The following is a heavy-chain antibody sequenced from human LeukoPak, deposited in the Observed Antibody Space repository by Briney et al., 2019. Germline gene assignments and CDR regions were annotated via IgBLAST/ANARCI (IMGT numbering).Heavy chain of an antibody. J-gene: IGHJ4*02. V-gene: IGHV2-70*01. CDR2: IDWDNDK. D-gene: IGHD3-22*01. CDR3: ARTRTYYYDSGGGAYFDY. CDR1: GFSLSTSGMC. Sequence: SAPTLVYPTYTLTLTCNYSGFSLSTSGMCVSWIRQPPGKALEWLAFIDWDNDKSYSTSLKTRLTISKHTSKNQVVLTMTNMDPVDTATYYCARTRTYYYDSGGGAYFDYWGQGTQVTVSS.